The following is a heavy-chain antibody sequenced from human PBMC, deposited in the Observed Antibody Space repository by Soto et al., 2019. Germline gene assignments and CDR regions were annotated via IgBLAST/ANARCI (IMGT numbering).Heavy chain of an antibody. CDR1: GYTFTSYA. Sequence: QVQLVQSGAEEKKPGASVKVSCKASGYTFTSYAMHWVRQAPGQRLEWMGWINAGNGNTKYSQKFQGRVTITRDTSASTAYMELSSLISEDTDVYYCESSATTADYYYGMDVWGQGTTVTVSS. CDR2: INAGNGNT. CDR3: ESSATTADYYYGMDV. D-gene: IGHD1-26*01. J-gene: IGHJ6*02. V-gene: IGHV1-3*05.